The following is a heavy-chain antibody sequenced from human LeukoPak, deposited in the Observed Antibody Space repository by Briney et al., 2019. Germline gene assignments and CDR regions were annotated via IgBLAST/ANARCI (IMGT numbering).Heavy chain of an antibody. D-gene: IGHD3-9*01. Sequence: ASVKVSCKVSGYTLTELSMHWVRQAPGKGLEWMGGFDPEDGETIYAQKFQGRVTMTEDTSTDTAYMELSSLRSEDTAVYYCATRPLDYDILTGWTYRGQGTLVTVSS. CDR2: FDPEDGET. CDR3: ATRPLDYDILTGWTY. J-gene: IGHJ4*02. CDR1: GYTLTELS. V-gene: IGHV1-24*01.